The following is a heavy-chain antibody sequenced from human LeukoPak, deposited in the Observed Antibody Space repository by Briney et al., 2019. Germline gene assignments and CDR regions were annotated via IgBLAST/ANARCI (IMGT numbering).Heavy chain of an antibody. CDR1: GGTFSSYG. D-gene: IGHD3-9*01. V-gene: IGHV1-69*13. CDR3: ARSYRDYDILTGYYARFDY. J-gene: IGHJ4*02. CDR2: IIPIFGTA. Sequence: GASVKVCCKASGGTFSSYGISWVRQAPGQGLEWMGGIIPIFGTANYAQKFQGRVTITADESTSTAYMELSSLRSEDTAVYYCARSYRDYDILTGYYARFDYWGQGTLVTVPS.